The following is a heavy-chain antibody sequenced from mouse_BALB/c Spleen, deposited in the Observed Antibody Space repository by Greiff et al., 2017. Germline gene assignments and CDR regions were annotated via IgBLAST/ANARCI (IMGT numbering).Heavy chain of an antibody. CDR3: ARVRGMITTAWFAY. J-gene: IGHJ3*01. CDR2: IWAGGST. D-gene: IGHD2-4*01. V-gene: IGHV2-9*02. Sequence: QVQLQQSGPGLVAPSQSLSITCTVSGFSLTSYGVHWVRQPPGKGLEWLGVIWAGGSTNYNSALMSRLSISKDNSKSQVFLKMNSLQTDDTAMYYCARVRGMITTAWFAYWGQGTLVTVSA. CDR1: GFSLTSYG.